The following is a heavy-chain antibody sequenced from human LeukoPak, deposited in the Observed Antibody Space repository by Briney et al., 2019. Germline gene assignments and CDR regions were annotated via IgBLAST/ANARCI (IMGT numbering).Heavy chain of an antibody. J-gene: IGHJ5*02. CDR3: ARHLLQTGTTLLNWFDP. D-gene: IGHD1-1*01. CDR2: INHSGST. Sequence: PSETLSLTCAVYGGSFSGYYWSWIRQPPGKGLEWIGEINHSGSTNYNPSLKSRVTISVDTSKNQFSLKLSSVTAADTAVYYCARHLLQTGTTLLNWFDPWGQGTLVTVSS. V-gene: IGHV4-34*01. CDR1: GGSFSGYY.